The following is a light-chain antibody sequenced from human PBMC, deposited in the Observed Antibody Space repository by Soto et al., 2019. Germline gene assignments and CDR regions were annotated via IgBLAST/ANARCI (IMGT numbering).Light chain of an antibody. V-gene: IGKV3-15*01. Sequence: EIVMTQFPATLSVSPGERATLSCRASQSVSSNLAWYQQKTGQAPRLLIYGASTRATGIPARFSGSGSGTEFTLTISSLQSEDFAVYYCQQYNTWPPLTFGGGTKVEIK. J-gene: IGKJ4*01. CDR1: QSVSSN. CDR3: QQYNTWPPLT. CDR2: GAS.